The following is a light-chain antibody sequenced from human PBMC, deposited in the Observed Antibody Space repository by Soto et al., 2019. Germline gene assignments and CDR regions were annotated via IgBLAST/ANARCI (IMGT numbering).Light chain of an antibody. Sequence: IMLTQSPATLSVSPGGRVTLSCRASQSVDINLAWYQQKPGQAPRLLIYGASTRATDMPGRFSGRGAGAEFTLTISSLQSEDFAVYYCQQYRSWPRTFGQGTNVDI. CDR1: QSVDIN. CDR2: GAS. V-gene: IGKV3-15*01. CDR3: QQYRSWPRT. J-gene: IGKJ1*01.